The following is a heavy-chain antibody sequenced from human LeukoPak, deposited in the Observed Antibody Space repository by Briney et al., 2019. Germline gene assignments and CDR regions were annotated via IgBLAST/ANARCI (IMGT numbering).Heavy chain of an antibody. J-gene: IGHJ4*02. D-gene: IGHD3-3*01. CDR1: GGSISSYY. Sequence: SETLSLTCTVSGGSISSYYWSWIRQPPGKGLEWIGYVYYSGSTNYNPSLKSRVTISVGTSKNQFSLKLSSVTAADTAVYYCARGDAYYDFWSGYYWGQGTLVTVSS. V-gene: IGHV4-59*01. CDR3: ARGDAYYDFWSGYY. CDR2: VYYSGST.